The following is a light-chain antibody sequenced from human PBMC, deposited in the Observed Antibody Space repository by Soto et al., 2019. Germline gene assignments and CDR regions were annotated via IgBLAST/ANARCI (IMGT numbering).Light chain of an antibody. V-gene: IGKV3-20*01. Sequence: EIVLTQSPGTLSLSPGETATLSCRASQSINNYFLAWHQQRPGQAPRLLIFRASQRASGIPDRFRGSGSGTDFTLTITRLEPEDFAVYYCQQYTNAPRTFGQGT. CDR1: QSINNYF. CDR3: QQYTNAPRT. J-gene: IGKJ1*01. CDR2: RAS.